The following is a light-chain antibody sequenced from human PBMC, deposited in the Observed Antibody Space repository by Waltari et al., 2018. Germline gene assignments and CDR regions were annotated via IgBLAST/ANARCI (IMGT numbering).Light chain of an antibody. CDR1: SSNIGSNY. CDR3: AAWDDSHRV. V-gene: IGLV1-47*01. CDR2: RNN. Sequence: QSVLTQPPSASGTPGQRVTISCSGSSSNIGSNYVYWYQQLPGTAPKLLIYRNNQRHSGVPDRFSGSKSGTSASLAISGLRSEDEADYYCAAWDDSHRVFGGGTKLTVL. J-gene: IGLJ3*02.